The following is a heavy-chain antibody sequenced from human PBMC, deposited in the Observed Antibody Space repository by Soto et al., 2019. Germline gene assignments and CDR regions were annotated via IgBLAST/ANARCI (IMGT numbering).Heavy chain of an antibody. V-gene: IGHV3-30*03. CDR1: GFTFSSYG. CDR3: ASDLRDNMVRGVGPDD. Sequence: QVQLLESGGGVVQPGRSLRLSCVASGFTFSSYGMHWVRQAPGKGLEWVGFISNEGIEEYYADSVKGRFTIARDNSKNTLSLQMNNLRVEDTAVYYCASDLRDNMVRGVGPDDWGQGTLVTVSS. CDR2: ISNEGIEE. J-gene: IGHJ4*02. D-gene: IGHD3-10*01.